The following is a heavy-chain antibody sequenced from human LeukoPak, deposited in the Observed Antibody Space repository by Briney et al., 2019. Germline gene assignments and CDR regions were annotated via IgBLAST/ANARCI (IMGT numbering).Heavy chain of an antibody. CDR3: ARDSPITMIIVVNLYWYFDL. J-gene: IGHJ2*01. Sequence: GGSLRLSCAASGFTFSSYAMHWVRQAPGKGLEWVAVISYDGSNKYYADSVKGRFTISRDNSKNTLYLQMNSLRAEDTAVYYCARDSPITMIIVVNLYWYFDLWGRGTMVTVSS. V-gene: IGHV3-30-3*01. D-gene: IGHD3-22*01. CDR1: GFTFSSYA. CDR2: ISYDGSNK.